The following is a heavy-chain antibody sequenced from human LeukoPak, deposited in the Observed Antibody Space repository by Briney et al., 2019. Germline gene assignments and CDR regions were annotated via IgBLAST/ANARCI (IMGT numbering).Heavy chain of an antibody. CDR1: GGSISSYY. CDR3: ARVTGYRIEDYSDY. CDR2: IYYSGST. V-gene: IGHV4-59*01. Sequence: SETLSLTCTVSGGSISSYYWNWIRQPPGKGLEWIGYIYYSGSTNYNPSLKSRVTISVETSKNEFSLKLRSVTAADTAVYYCARVTGYRIEDYSDYWGQGTLVTVSS. J-gene: IGHJ4*02. D-gene: IGHD6-13*01.